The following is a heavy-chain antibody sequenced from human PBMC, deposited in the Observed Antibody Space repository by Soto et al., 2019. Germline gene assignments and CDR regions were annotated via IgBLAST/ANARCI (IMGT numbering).Heavy chain of an antibody. CDR3: AREGACSGGSCPYYYYYGMDV. CDR2: ISSSSSYI. Sequence: GGSLRLSCAASGFTFSSYSMNWVHQAPGKGLEWVSSISSSSSYIYYADSVKGRFTISRDNAKNSLYLQMNGLRAEDTAVYYCAREGACSGGSCPYYYYYGMDVWRQGTTVTVSS. V-gene: IGHV3-21*01. CDR1: GFTFSSYS. J-gene: IGHJ6*02. D-gene: IGHD2-15*01.